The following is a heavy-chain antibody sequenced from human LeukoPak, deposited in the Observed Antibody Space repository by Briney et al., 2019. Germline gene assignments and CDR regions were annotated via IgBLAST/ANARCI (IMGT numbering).Heavy chain of an antibody. CDR3: ARGSANWSGYTNNWSDP. CDR1: GGSISSSSYY. CDR2: IYYSGST. J-gene: IGHJ5*02. Sequence: SETLSLTCTVSGGSISSSSYYWGWIRQPPGKGLEWIGSIYYSGSTYYNPSLKSRVTISVDTSKNQFSLKLSSVTAADTAVYYCARGSANWSGYTNNWSDPWGQGTLVTVSS. V-gene: IGHV4-39*07. D-gene: IGHD3-3*01.